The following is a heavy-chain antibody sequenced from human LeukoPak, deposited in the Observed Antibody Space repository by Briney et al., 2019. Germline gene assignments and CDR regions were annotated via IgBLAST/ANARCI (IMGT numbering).Heavy chain of an antibody. D-gene: IGHD1-14*01. CDR3: ARNRGGDY. CDR2: ISSSSSTI. Sequence: GGSLRLSCAASGFSFSSYSMNWVRQAPGKGLEWVSYISSSSSTIYYADSVKGRFTISRDNAKNSLYLQMNSLRAEDTAVYYCARNRGGDYWGQGTLVTVSS. CDR1: GFSFSSYS. V-gene: IGHV3-48*01. J-gene: IGHJ4*02.